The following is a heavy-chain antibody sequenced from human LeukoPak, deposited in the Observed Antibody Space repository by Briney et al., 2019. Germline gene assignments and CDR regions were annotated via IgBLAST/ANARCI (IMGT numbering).Heavy chain of an antibody. D-gene: IGHD2/OR15-2a*01. V-gene: IGHV3-7*01. CDR2: INLDGSGQ. CDR3: ARDNNLEFDY. CDR1: RFSFSSYW. Sequence: PGGSLRLSCVGSRFSFSSYWMSWLRHVPGKGLEWVANINLDGSGQYYVDSVKGRFTISRDNAKNSLFLQMNSLRVEDTAVYYCARDNNLEFDYWGQGTLVTVSS. J-gene: IGHJ4*02.